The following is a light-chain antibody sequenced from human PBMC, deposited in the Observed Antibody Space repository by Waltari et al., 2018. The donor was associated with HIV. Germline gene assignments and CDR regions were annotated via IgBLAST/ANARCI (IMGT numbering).Light chain of an antibody. CDR1: HSVSSS. CDR3: LQSAKWPRT. CDR2: NAS. V-gene: IGKV3-15*01. J-gene: IGKJ1*01. Sequence: DILLTQSPATLSVSPGERVTLSCRASHSVSSSLAWYQLKPGQAPRPRSYNASTRASGIPDRFTATGSGTEFTLTVSSLQSDDFAVYYCLQSAKWPRTFGQGTKVEIK.